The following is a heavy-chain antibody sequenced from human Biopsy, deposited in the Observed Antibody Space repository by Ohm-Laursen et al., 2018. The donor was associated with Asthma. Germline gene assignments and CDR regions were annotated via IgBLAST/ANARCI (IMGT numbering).Heavy chain of an antibody. Sequence: ASVKVSCKASGGTFSRYAIRWVRQAPRQGLEWMGGIIPVFRTSNYAQKFQGRVTFTADGSTSSAYMELSSLTSEDSAVYYCAREVSTVDYGYYYFAMDVWGQGTTVTVSS. V-gene: IGHV1-69*13. CDR2: IIPVFRTS. J-gene: IGHJ6*02. CDR1: GGTFSRYA. CDR3: AREVSTVDYGYYYFAMDV. D-gene: IGHD4-17*01.